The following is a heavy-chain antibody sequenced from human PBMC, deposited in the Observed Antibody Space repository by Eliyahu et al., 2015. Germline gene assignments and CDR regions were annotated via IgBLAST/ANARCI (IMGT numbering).Heavy chain of an antibody. CDR1: GFTFXSYS. V-gene: IGHV3-21*01. CDR3: AVIVVVPASRYGMDV. D-gene: IGHD2-2*01. CDR2: ISSSNNYI. Sequence: EVQLVESGGGLVKPGGSLRLSCAASGFTFXSYSMNWVRQAPGKGLEWVSSISSSNNYIYYTDSVKGRFTISRDNAKNSLYLQMNSLRAEDTAVYYCAVIVVVPASRYGMDVWGQGTTVTVSS. J-gene: IGHJ6*02.